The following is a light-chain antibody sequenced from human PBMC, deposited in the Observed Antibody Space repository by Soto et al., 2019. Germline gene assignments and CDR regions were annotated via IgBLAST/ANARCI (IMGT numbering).Light chain of an antibody. Sequence: QSVLTQPASVSGSLGQSITISCTGTSSDVGEYNYVSWYQQHPGKAPKLMIYEVRNRPSGVSNRFSGSKSGNTASLTISGLQGEDEADYYCSSYTSTSTLYVFGTGTKLTVL. CDR3: SSYTSTSTLYV. J-gene: IGLJ1*01. CDR1: SSDVGEYNY. V-gene: IGLV2-14*01. CDR2: EVR.